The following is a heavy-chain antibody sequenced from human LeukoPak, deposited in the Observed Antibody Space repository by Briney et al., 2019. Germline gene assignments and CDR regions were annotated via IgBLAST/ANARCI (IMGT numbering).Heavy chain of an antibody. CDR2: INNRGTT. CDR3: ARSVIVVVPAAVPFDY. V-gene: IGHV4-34*01. CDR1: GGSLSPHY. J-gene: IGHJ4*02. D-gene: IGHD2-2*02. Sequence: SETLSLTCAVSGGSLSPHYWSWIRRPLGKGLEWIGEINNRGTTNYSPSLRGRATISVDTSKNQFSLRLTSVTAADTAVYYCARSVIVVVPAAVPFDYWGQGTLVTVSS.